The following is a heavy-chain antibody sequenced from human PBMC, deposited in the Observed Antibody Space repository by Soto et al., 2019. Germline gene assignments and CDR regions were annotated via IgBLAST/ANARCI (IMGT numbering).Heavy chain of an antibody. V-gene: IGHV3-7*01. CDR3: ARGLGAPDV. Sequence: EEQLVESGGGLVQPGGSLRISCVASGFSFTSYWMSWVRQAPGKGLEWVANVKKDGSETNYVDSVKGRFIISRDNAKNSLDMQMNNLGAEDTALYYCARGLGAPDVWGQGTTVTVS. CDR1: GFSFTSYW. D-gene: IGHD7-27*01. J-gene: IGHJ6*02. CDR2: VKKDGSET.